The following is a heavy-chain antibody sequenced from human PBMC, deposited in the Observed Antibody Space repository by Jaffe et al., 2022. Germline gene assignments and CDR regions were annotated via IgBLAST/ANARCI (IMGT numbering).Heavy chain of an antibody. CDR1: GGSISSSAYF. Sequence: QLHLQESSPGLVKPSETLSLTCTVSGGSISSSAYFWGWIRQPPGKGLEWIGSFYYGVNIDYNSSLKSRLTISVDTSKSQLSLRLTSVTAADTAVYYCAKGGRSSSTVYYFDQWGQGMLVTVPS. CDR3: AKGGRSSSTVYYFDQ. CDR2: FYYGVNI. V-gene: IGHV4-39*01. J-gene: IGHJ4*02. D-gene: IGHD2-2*01.